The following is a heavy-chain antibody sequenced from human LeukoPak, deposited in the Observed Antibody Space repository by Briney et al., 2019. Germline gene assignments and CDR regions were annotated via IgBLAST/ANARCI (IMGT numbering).Heavy chain of an antibody. CDR2: ISDSGGST. V-gene: IGHV3-23*01. CDR1: GFTFSSYA. Sequence: GGSLRLSCAASGFTFSSYAMNWVRQAPGKGLEWVSTISDSGGSTYYADPVRGRFTISRDNSKNTLYLQMNSLRAEDTAVYYCARDLGYCTNGVCHTRFDYWGQGTLVAVSS. CDR3: ARDLGYCTNGVCHTRFDY. J-gene: IGHJ4*02. D-gene: IGHD2-8*01.